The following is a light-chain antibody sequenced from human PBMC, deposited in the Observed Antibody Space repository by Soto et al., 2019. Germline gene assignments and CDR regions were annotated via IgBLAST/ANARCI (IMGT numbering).Light chain of an antibody. V-gene: IGKV1-5*01. J-gene: IGKJ4*01. CDR3: QQYNSYSLT. Sequence: DIQMTQSPSTLSASVGDRVTITCRASQSIRSWLAWYQQKPGKAPKLLIYDASSLESGVPSRFSGSGSGTEFPLTISSLQPDDFATYYCQQYNSYSLTFGGGTKVEIK. CDR2: DAS. CDR1: QSIRSW.